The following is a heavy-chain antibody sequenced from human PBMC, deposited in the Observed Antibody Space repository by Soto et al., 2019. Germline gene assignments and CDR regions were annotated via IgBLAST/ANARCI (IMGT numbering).Heavy chain of an antibody. CDR2: IYYSGST. Sequence: SETLSLTCTVSVGSISSYYWSWIRQPPGKGLEWIGYIYYSGSTNYNPSLKSRVTISVDTSKNQFSLKLSSVTAADTAVYYCARDGYCSGGSCGPYYYYGMDVWGQGTTVTSP. CDR1: VGSISSYY. CDR3: ARDGYCSGGSCGPYYYYGMDV. J-gene: IGHJ6*02. V-gene: IGHV4-59*01. D-gene: IGHD2-15*01.